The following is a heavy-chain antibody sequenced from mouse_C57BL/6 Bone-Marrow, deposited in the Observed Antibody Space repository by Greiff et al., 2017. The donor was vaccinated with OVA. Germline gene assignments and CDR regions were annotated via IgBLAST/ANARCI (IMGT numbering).Heavy chain of an antibody. Sequence: EVQLVESGGDLVKPGGSLKLSCAASGFTFSSYVMYWVRQSPDQRLEWVGTINSGGSYTYYPDSVKGRFTISRDSATNTLYLQLSSLKSEDTAMYSCARRGYDYYEGDYAMDYWGQGTTVTVSS. CDR1: GFTFSSYV. CDR2: INSGGSYT. J-gene: IGHJ4*01. D-gene: IGHD1-1*01. V-gene: IGHV5-6*01. CDR3: ARRGYDYYEGDYAMDY.